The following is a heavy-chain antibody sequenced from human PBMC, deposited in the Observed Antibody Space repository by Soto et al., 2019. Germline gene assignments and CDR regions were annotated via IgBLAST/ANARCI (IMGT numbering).Heavy chain of an antibody. J-gene: IGHJ6*02. V-gene: IGHV3-13*01. CDR1: GFTFSSYD. CDR3: AREAEGANYGMDV. Sequence: GGSLRLSCAASGFTFSSYDMHWVRQATGKGLEWVSAIGTAGDTYYPGSVKGRFTISRENAKNSLYLQMNSLRAEDTAVYYCAREAEGANYGMDVWGQGTTVTVSS. D-gene: IGHD6-19*01. CDR2: IGTAGDT.